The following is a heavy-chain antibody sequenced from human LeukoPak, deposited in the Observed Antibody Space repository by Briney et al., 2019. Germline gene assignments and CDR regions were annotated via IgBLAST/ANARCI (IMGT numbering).Heavy chain of an antibody. CDR3: ARGAIVVVPGALFYYYMDV. J-gene: IGHJ6*03. D-gene: IGHD2-2*01. Sequence: PGSSVKVSCKASGGTFSSYAISWVRQAPGQGLEWMGGIIPIFGTANYAQKFQGRVTITADESTSTAYMELSSLRSEDTAVYFCARGAIVVVPGALFYYYMDVWGKGTTVTVSS. CDR1: GGTFSSYA. CDR2: IIPIFGTA. V-gene: IGHV1-69*01.